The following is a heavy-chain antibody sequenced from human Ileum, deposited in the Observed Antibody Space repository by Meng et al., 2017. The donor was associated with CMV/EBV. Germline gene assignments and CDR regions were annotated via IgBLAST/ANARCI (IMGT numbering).Heavy chain of an antibody. CDR1: GASITSNGYY. D-gene: IGHD3-22*01. CDR3: ARGYDSGGHRPEDY. Sequence: GASITSNGYYWSWIRQPPGKGLEWIGYIYYNGDSYYNASLEGRVIISLDTSKNQVSLILNYVTAADTAVYYCARGYDSGGHRPEDYWGQGTLVTVSS. V-gene: IGHV4-31*02. J-gene: IGHJ4*02. CDR2: IYYNGDS.